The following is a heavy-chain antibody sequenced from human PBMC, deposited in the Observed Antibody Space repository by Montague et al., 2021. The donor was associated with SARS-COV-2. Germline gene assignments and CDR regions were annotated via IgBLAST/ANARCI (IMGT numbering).Heavy chain of an antibody. CDR2: ISEIGST. Sequence: SETLSLICTVSGGSINNYYWGWIRQPPGKALEYIAYISEIGSTHRNPALKSRVTISVDPSRNQFYLDVNSVTAADTAVYYCARLQGGRRLMDYWGRGTLVTVPS. D-gene: IGHD5-12*01. CDR3: ARLQGGRRLMDY. CDR1: GGSINNYY. J-gene: IGHJ4*02. V-gene: IGHV4-59*01.